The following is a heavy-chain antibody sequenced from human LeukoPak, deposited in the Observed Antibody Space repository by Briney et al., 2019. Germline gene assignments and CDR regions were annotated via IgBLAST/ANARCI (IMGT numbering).Heavy chain of an antibody. V-gene: IGHV4-61*02. CDR1: GGSISIGSYY. CDR2: IYTSGST. J-gene: IGHJ5*02. D-gene: IGHD2-15*01. CDR3: ARDIVVVVAAGRDLNWFDP. Sequence: PSETLSLTCAVSGGSISIGSYYWSWIPQPAGKGLDWIGRIYTSGSTNYNPSLKSRVTISVDTSKNQFSLKLSSGTAADTAVYYCARDIVVVVAAGRDLNWFDPWGQGTLVTVSS.